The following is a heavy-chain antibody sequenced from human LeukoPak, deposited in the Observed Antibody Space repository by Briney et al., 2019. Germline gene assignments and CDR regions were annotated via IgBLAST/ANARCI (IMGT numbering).Heavy chain of an antibody. J-gene: IGHJ4*02. CDR3: ARRIAAVFDY. CDR2: IYYSGST. Sequence: SETLSLTCTVPGGSISSSSYYWGWIRQPPGKGLEWIGSIYYSGSTYYNPSLKSRVTISVDTSKNQFSLKLSSVTAADTAVYYCARRIAAVFDYWGQGTLVTVSS. CDR1: GGSISSSSYY. D-gene: IGHD6-13*01. V-gene: IGHV4-39*01.